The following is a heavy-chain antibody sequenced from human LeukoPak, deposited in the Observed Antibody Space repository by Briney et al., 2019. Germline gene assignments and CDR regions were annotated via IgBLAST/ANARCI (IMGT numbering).Heavy chain of an antibody. D-gene: IGHD3-10*01. CDR2: IYPGDSDT. Sequence: GESLKISCKGSGYSFTSYWIGWVRQMPGKGLEWMGIIYPGDSDTRYSPSFQGQVTISADKSISTAYLQWSSLKASDTAMYNCARHRLWFGENYYYMDVWGKGTTVTVSS. J-gene: IGHJ6*03. V-gene: IGHV5-51*01. CDR3: ARHRLWFGENYYYMDV. CDR1: GYSFTSYW.